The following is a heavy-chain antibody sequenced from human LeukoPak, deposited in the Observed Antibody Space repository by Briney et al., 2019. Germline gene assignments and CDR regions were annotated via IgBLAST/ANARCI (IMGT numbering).Heavy chain of an antibody. CDR1: GFTFSYNW. CDR2: ISSDGRTT. J-gene: IGHJ4*02. D-gene: IGHD3-10*01. CDR3: LGYYSGSPN. V-gene: IGHV3-74*03. Sequence: PGGSLRLSCAASGFTFSYNWMHWVRHAPGKGLVWVSRISSDGRTTQYADSVKGRFTISRDSAKNTLFLQMNDLRAEDTAVYYCLGYYSGSPNWGQGTLVTVSS.